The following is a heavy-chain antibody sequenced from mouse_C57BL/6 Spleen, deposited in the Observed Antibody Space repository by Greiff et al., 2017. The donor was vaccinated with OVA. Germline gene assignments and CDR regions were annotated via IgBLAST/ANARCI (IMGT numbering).Heavy chain of an antibody. V-gene: IGHV1-15*01. D-gene: IGHD1-1*01. CDR1: GYTFTDYE. Sequence: VQLQQSGAELVRPGASVTLSCKASGYTFTDYEMHWVKQTPVHGLEWIGAIDPETGGTAYNQKFKGKAILTADKSSSTAYMERRSLTSEDSAVYYCTVITTVPYYFDYGGQGTTLTVSS. J-gene: IGHJ2*01. CDR3: TVITTVPYYFDY. CDR2: IDPETGGT.